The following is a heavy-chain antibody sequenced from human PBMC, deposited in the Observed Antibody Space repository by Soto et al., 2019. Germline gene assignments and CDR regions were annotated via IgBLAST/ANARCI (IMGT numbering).Heavy chain of an antibody. CDR3: ARKLYYYDSSGYYLGYYYYYGMDV. CDR1: VGSFSVYY. CDR2: INHSGST. D-gene: IGHD3-22*01. Sequence: PSGTLCITCALYVGSFSVYYWSWIRQPPGKGLDLTGQINHSGSTNYNPSLKSRVTISVDTSKNQFSLKLSSVTAADTAVYYCARKLYYYDSSGYYLGYYYYYGMDVWGQGTTVTVSS. V-gene: IGHV4-34*01. J-gene: IGHJ6*01.